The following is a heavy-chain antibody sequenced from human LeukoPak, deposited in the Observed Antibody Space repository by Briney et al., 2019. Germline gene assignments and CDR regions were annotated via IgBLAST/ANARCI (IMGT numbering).Heavy chain of an antibody. V-gene: IGHV1-46*01. CDR2: INPSGGST. D-gene: IGHD3-22*01. J-gene: IGHJ4*02. CDR1: GYTFTSYG. CDR3: ARGSPGHYYDSSGPLDY. Sequence: ASVKVSCKASGYTFTSYGISWVRQAPGQGLEWMGIINPSGGSTSYAQKFQGRVTMTRDTSTSTVYMELSSLRSEDTAVYYCARGSPGHYYDSSGPLDYWGQGTLVTVSS.